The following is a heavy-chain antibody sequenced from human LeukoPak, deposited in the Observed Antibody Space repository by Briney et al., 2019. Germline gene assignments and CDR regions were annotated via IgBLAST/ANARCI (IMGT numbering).Heavy chain of an antibody. D-gene: IGHD3-3*01. CDR2: IRYDGSNK. V-gene: IGHV3-30*02. J-gene: IGHJ6*03. Sequence: GGSLRLSCAASGFTFSSYGMRWVRRAPGKGLEWVAFIRYDGSNKYYADSVKGRFTISRDNSKNTLYLQMNSLRAEDTAVYYCAKVPQYYDFWSGRYYYMDVWGKGTTVTVSS. CDR3: AKVPQYYDFWSGRYYYMDV. CDR1: GFTFSSYG.